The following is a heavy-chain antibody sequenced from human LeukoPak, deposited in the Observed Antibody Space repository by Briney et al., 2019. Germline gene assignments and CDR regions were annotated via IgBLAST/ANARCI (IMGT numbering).Heavy chain of an antibody. J-gene: IGHJ6*03. V-gene: IGHV4-59*01. D-gene: IGHD3-22*01. CDR1: GGSFSGYY. CDR3: ARMYYYDSSGYSRAPYYYYYYMDV. Sequence: SETLSLTCAVYGGSFSGYYWSWIRQPPGKGLEWIGYIYYSGSTNYNPSLKSRVTISVDTSKNQFSLKLSSVTAADTAVYYCARMYYYDSSGYSRAPYYYYYYMDVWGKGTTVTVSS. CDR2: IYYSGST.